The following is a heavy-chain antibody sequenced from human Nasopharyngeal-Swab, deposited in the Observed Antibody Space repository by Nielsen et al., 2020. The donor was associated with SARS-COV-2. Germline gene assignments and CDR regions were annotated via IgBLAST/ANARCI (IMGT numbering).Heavy chain of an antibody. CDR1: GFTFNNYN. CDR2: ISSSSSTI. CDR3: ARGPHLGVRGVSWFDP. Sequence: GASLKISCAASGFTFNNYNFNWVRQAPGKGLEWVSYISSSSSTIYYADSVKGRFTISRDNAKNSLYLQMNSLRAEDTAVYYCARGPHLGVRGVSWFDPWGQGTLVTVSS. D-gene: IGHD3-10*01. V-gene: IGHV3-48*04. J-gene: IGHJ5*02.